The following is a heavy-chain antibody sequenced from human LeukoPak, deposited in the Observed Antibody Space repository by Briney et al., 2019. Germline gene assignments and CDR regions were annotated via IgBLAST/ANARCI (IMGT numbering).Heavy chain of an antibody. CDR2: ISSSSSTI. Sequence: PGGSLRLSCAASGFTFSSYSMNWVRQAPGKGLEWVSYISSSSSTIYYADSVKGRFTISRDNAKNSLYLQMNSLRDEDTAVYYCARDRGYYGSGSVNWFDPWGQGTLVTVSS. D-gene: IGHD3-10*01. J-gene: IGHJ5*02. CDR1: GFTFSSYS. V-gene: IGHV3-48*02. CDR3: ARDRGYYGSGSVNWFDP.